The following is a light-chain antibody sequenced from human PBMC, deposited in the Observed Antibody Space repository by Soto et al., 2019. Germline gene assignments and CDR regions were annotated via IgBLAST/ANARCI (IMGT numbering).Light chain of an antibody. V-gene: IGLV1-44*01. CDR2: SNK. CDR3: ATWDDSLNGYVV. Sequence: QSVLTQPPSASGTPGQRVTISCSGSSSNIGGNTVNWYQQLPGTAPKLLIYSNKQRPSGVPDRFSGSKSGTSASLAISGLQSEDEADYYCATWDDSLNGYVVFGGGTKLTVL. J-gene: IGLJ2*01. CDR1: SSNIGGNT.